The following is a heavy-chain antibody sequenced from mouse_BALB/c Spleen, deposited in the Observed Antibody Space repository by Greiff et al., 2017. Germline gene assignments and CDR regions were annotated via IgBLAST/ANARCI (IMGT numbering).Heavy chain of an antibody. D-gene: IGHD2-4*01. J-gene: IGHJ2*01. Sequence: EVKLVESGGGLVQPGGSRKLSCAASGFTFSSFGMHWVRQAPEKGLEWVAYISSGSSTIYYADTVKGRFTISRDNPKNTLFLQMTSLRSEDTAMYYCARLNDYDVFDYWGQGTTLTVSS. CDR3: ARLNDYDVFDY. V-gene: IGHV5-17*02. CDR1: GFTFSSFG. CDR2: ISSGSSTI.